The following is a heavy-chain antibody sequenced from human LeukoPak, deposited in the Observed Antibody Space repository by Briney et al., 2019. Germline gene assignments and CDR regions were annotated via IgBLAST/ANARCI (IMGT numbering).Heavy chain of an antibody. CDR3: ASPRGEEASDI. J-gene: IGHJ3*02. Sequence: GASVKVSCKASGGTFSSYAISWVRQAPGQGLEWMGGIIPIFGTANYAQKFQGRVTITTDESTSTAYMELSSLRSEDTAVYYCASPRGEEASDIWGQGTMVTVSS. D-gene: IGHD3-16*01. V-gene: IGHV1-69*05. CDR1: GGTFSSYA. CDR2: IIPIFGTA.